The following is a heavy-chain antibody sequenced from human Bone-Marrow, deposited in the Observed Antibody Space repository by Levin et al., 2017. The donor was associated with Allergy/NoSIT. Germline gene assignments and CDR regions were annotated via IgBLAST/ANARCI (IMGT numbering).Heavy chain of an antibody. CDR3: ARDTTVTTYWDY. CDR2: IKQDGSDK. CDR1: GFTFSSYW. D-gene: IGHD4-11*01. V-gene: IGHV3-7*03. Sequence: QAGGSLRLSCAASGFTFSSYWMSWVRQAPGKGLEWVANIKQDGSDKHYVESVKGRFTISRDNAKNSLYLQMNSLRAEDTAVYYCARDTTVTTYWDYWGQGTLVTVSS. J-gene: IGHJ4*02.